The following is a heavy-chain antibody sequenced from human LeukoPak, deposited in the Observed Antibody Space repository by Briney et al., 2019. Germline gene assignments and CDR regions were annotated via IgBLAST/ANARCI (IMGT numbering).Heavy chain of an antibody. CDR1: GYAITSGGFS. Sequence: SETLSLTCTVSGYAITSGGFSWNWIRQPPGKGLEWIGCIYDRGPAYYNPSLKSRFTISADRPKNQFFLNVTSLTAADTAVYYCARSRQASGLFNSWGQGTLVVVSS. D-gene: IGHD3-10*01. V-gene: IGHV4-30-2*01. CDR3: ARSRQASGLFNS. CDR2: IYDRGPA. J-gene: IGHJ5*01.